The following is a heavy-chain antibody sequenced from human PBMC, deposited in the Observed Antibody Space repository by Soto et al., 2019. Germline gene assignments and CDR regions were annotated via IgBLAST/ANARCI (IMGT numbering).Heavy chain of an antibody. J-gene: IGHJ4*02. V-gene: IGHV3-23*05. D-gene: IGHD5-18*01. Sequence: EVQLLESGGGLVQPGGSLRLSCAASGFTFSTYAMSWVRQAPGKGLEWVSTIDNSGGITYYADSVKGRFTISRDNSKTTVYLQMNSLGAEDTAVYYCAKGGYNYGFLFDCWGQGTLVTVSS. CDR3: AKGGYNYGFLFDC. CDR2: IDNSGGIT. CDR1: GFTFSTYA.